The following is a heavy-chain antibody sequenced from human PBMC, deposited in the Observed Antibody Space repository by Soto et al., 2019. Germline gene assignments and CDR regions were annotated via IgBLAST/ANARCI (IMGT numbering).Heavy chain of an antibody. CDR2: IYHSGST. CDR1: GGSISSGGYS. Sequence: PSETLSLTCAVSGGSISSGGYSWSWIRQPPGKGLEWIGYIYHSGSTYYNPSLKSRVTISVDRSRNQFSLKLSSVTAADTAVYYCARTFLEWSTPDYWGQGTLVTVSS. V-gene: IGHV4-30-2*01. CDR3: ARTFLEWSTPDY. J-gene: IGHJ4*02. D-gene: IGHD3-3*02.